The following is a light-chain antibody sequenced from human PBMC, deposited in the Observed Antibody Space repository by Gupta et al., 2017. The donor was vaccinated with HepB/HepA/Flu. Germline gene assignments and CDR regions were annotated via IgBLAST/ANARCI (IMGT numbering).Light chain of an antibody. CDR3: RHEISCPWT. J-gene: IGKJ1*01. V-gene: IGKV1-17*01. CDR2: AAS. CDR1: QGIRND. Sequence: DIQMTQSPSSLSASVGYRFTITCRASQGIRNDLGWYQQKPGKAPKRLIYAASSLESGVPSRFSGGGCGTEFTLTISSRQPEDFAAYYCRHEISCPWTFGQGTKVEI.